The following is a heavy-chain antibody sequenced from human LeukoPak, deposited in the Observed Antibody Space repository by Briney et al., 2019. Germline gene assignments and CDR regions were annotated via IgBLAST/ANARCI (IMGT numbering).Heavy chain of an antibody. V-gene: IGHV1-18*01. J-gene: IGHJ4*02. Sequence: ASVKVSCKASGYTFTSYGISWVRQAPGQGLEWMGWISAYNGNTIYAQKLQGRVTMTTDTSTSTAFMELRSLRSDDTAVYYCATNHSAYCGGDCYNYFDYWGQGTLVTVSS. CDR3: ATNHSAYCGGDCYNYFDY. D-gene: IGHD2-21*02. CDR2: ISAYNGNT. CDR1: GYTFTSYG.